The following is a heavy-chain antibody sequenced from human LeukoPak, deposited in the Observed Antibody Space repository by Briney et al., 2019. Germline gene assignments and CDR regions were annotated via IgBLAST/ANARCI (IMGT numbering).Heavy chain of an antibody. V-gene: IGHV3-23*01. D-gene: IGHD3-3*02. CDR2: ITGSGGST. Sequence: GGSLRLSCAASGFTFTSYALSWVRQAPGKGLEWISAITGSGGSTYYADSVKGRFTISRDNSKNTLYLQMNSLRAEDTAVYYCARARVIFGVVIILEYFDLWGRGTLVTVSS. J-gene: IGHJ2*01. CDR3: ARARVIFGVVIILEYFDL. CDR1: GFTFTSYA.